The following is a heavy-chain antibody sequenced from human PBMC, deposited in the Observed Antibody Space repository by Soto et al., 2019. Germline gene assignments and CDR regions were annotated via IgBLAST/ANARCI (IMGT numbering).Heavy chain of an antibody. J-gene: IGHJ4*02. CDR2: VYRTGST. Sequence: QVQLQESGPGLVKPSGTLSLTCAVSGGSISTSNWWSWVRQPPGKGLEWIGEVYRTGSTNYNPSLESRLTISADKSKTQFSLTLTSVTAADTAVYYCARARATIAAAAIFDCWGQGTLVTVSS. CDR3: ARARATIAAAAIFDC. V-gene: IGHV4-4*02. D-gene: IGHD6-13*01. CDR1: GGSISTSNW.